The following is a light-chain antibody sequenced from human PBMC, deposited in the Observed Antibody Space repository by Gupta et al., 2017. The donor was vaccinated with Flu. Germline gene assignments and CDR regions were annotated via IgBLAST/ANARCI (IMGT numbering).Light chain of an antibody. CDR3: SSYAAPASRYV. J-gene: IGLJ1*01. CDR1: NSDVGSYNL. Sequence: QSALTQPASVSGSPGQSITISCTGTNSDVGSYNLVSWYKQLPGEAPKLVIFDTTKRPSGVSDRLSGSKSGNTASLTISGLQTEDEAEYYCSSYAAPASRYVFGTGTKVTVL. CDR2: DTT. V-gene: IGLV2-23*01.